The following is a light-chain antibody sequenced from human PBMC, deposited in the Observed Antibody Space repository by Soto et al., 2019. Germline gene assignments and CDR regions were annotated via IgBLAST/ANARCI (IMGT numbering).Light chain of an antibody. CDR2: GAS. Sequence: EIVMTQSPATLSVSPGERATLSCRASQSVSSNLAWYQQKPGQAPRLLIYGASTRATGIPARFSGSGSGTEFTLTIRSLQYEDFGVYFCQQYNNWPITFGQGTRLEIK. CDR3: QQYNNWPIT. J-gene: IGKJ5*01. CDR1: QSVSSN. V-gene: IGKV3-15*01.